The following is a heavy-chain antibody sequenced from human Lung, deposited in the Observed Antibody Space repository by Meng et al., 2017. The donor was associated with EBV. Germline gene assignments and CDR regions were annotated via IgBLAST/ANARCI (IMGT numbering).Heavy chain of an antibody. J-gene: IGHJ4*02. V-gene: IGHV4-31*03. CDR2: IYYSGST. CDR3: ARLRLVWMFDY. Sequence: AQLQVSGPVLWKPSQTLSLTCTVSGDSIRSGGYYWSWTRQHPGKGLEWIGYIYYSGSTFYTPSLKSRATLSVDTSKNQFSLKLNSVTAADTAVYYCARLRLVWMFDYWGQGALVTVSS. CDR1: GDSIRSGGYY. D-gene: IGHD6-19*01.